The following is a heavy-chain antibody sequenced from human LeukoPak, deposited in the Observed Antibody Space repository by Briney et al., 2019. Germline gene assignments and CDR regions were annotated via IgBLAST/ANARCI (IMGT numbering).Heavy chain of an antibody. V-gene: IGHV3-74*01. CDR3: ARAGDVDTTLANNRFDP. CDR1: GFTFSRYW. Sequence: PGGSLRLSCAASGFTFSRYWMHWVRQVPGKGLVWVSRINSDGSSTNYADSVKGRFTISRDNAKSTLYLQMSSLRAEDTAIYYCARAGDVDTTLANNRFDPWGQGTLVTVSS. J-gene: IGHJ5*02. CDR2: INSDGSST. D-gene: IGHD5-18*01.